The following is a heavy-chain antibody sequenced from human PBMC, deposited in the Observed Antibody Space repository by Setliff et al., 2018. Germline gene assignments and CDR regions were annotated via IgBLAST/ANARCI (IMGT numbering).Heavy chain of an antibody. CDR1: GFTFSNAW. J-gene: IGHJ6*03. Sequence: PGGSLRLSCAASGFTFSNAWMSWVRQAPGKGLEWVGRIKSKTDGGTTDYAAPVKGRFTISRDDSKNTLYLQMNSLKTEDTAVYYCTTGTNYFGSGSTSHLFYMDVWGKGTTVTVSS. CDR2: IKSKTDGGTT. D-gene: IGHD3-10*01. CDR3: TTGTNYFGSGSTSHLFYMDV. V-gene: IGHV3-15*01.